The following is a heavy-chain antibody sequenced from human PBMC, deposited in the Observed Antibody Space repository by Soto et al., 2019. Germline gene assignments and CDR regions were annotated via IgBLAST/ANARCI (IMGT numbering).Heavy chain of an antibody. CDR3: ARDLPRLYNWNYDPYFDY. V-gene: IGHV3-48*01. D-gene: IGHD1-7*01. CDR2: ISSSSSTI. Sequence: GGALRLSCAASGFTFSSYSMNWVRQAPGKGLEWVSYISSSSSTIYYADSVKGRFTISRDNAKNSLYQQMNSLRAEDTAVYYCARDLPRLYNWNYDPYFDYWGQGTLVTVSS. CDR1: GFTFSSYS. J-gene: IGHJ4*02.